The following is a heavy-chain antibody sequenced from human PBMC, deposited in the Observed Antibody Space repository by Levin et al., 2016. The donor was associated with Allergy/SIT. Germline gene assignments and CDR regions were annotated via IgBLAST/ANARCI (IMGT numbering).Heavy chain of an antibody. CDR1: GYTFTAYF. D-gene: IGHD1-1*01. J-gene: IGHJ4*02. V-gene: IGHV1-2*02. CDR2: INPNSGGA. Sequence: ASVKVSCKASGYTFTAYFIHWVRQAPGRGLEWMGWINPNSGGAVYAQSFQGRVTMTRDTSISTAYMELSSLRSDDTAVYYCARVPVGTTGFGHWGQGTLVTVSS. CDR3: ARVPVGTTGFGH.